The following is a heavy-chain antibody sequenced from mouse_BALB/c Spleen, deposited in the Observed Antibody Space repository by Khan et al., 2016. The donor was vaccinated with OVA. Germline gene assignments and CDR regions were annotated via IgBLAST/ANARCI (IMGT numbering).Heavy chain of an antibody. CDR1: GFNIKDTY. J-gene: IGHJ4*01. CDR2: IDPANGHT. Sequence: EVQLQESGAELVKPGASVKLSCTASGFNIKDTYIHWMNQRPEQGLEWIGRIDPANGHTKFDPKFLGKATITADTSSNTAYLQLNSLTSEDTAVYYWSRPCYIYGALDYWDQGTSVTVSS. V-gene: IGHV14-3*02. D-gene: IGHD1-1*01. CDR3: SRPCYIYGALDY.